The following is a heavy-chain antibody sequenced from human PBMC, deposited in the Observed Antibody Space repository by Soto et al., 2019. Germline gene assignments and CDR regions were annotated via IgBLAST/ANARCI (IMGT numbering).Heavy chain of an antibody. D-gene: IGHD3-10*01. V-gene: IGHV1-69*13. CDR3: ARGRGVIITNYYYGMDV. CDR2: ISPIYGTA. Sequence: SMKVSCKASGYTFTNYGISWVRQAPGQGLEWMGWISPIYGTANYAQKFQGRVTITADESTSTAYMELSSLRSEDTAVYYCARGRGVIITNYYYGMDVWGQGTTVTVSS. CDR1: GYTFTNYG. J-gene: IGHJ6*02.